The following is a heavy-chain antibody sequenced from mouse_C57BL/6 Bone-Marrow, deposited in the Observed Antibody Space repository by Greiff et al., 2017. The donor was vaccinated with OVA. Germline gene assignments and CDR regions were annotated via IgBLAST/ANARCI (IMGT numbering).Heavy chain of an antibody. CDR2: IDPENGDT. J-gene: IGHJ2*01. CDR1: GFNIKDDY. V-gene: IGHV14-4*01. D-gene: IGHD1-1*01. Sequence: VQLQQSGAELVRPGASVKLSCTASGFNIKDDYMHWVKQRPEQGLEWIGWIDPENGDTEYASKFQGKATITADTSSNTAYLQLSSLTSEDTAVYYCTTCYCSSYGYFDYWGQGTTLTVSS. CDR3: TTCYCSSYGYFDY.